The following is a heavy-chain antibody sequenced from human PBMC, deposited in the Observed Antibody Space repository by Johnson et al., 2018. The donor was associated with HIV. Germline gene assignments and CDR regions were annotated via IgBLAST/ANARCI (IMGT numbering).Heavy chain of an antibody. Sequence: QVQLVESGGGLVQPGGSLRLSCAASGFTFSSYAMHWVRQAPGKGLEWVAVISYDGSNKYYADSVKGRFTISRDNSKNTLYLQMNSLIAEDTAVYYCAREYGMGGGNSFVSDACDIWGQGTMVTVSS. CDR1: GFTFSSYA. D-gene: IGHD4-23*01. J-gene: IGHJ3*02. V-gene: IGHV3-30-3*01. CDR3: AREYGMGGGNSFVSDACDI. CDR2: ISYDGSNK.